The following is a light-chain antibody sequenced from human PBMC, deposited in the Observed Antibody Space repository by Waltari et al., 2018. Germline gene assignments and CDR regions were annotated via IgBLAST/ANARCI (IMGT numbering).Light chain of an antibody. J-gene: IGLJ1*01. V-gene: IGLV2-14*01. CDR2: DVG. Sequence: QSALTQPASVSGSPGPSIPIPCTGSSPDVVSYHFLSWYQQHPGKVPKLILYDVGNRPSGISHRFSASKSGNTASLTISGLQEEDEGEYYCSSYTTSTTLLFGTGTRLTVL. CDR1: SPDVVSYHF. CDR3: SSYTTSTTLL.